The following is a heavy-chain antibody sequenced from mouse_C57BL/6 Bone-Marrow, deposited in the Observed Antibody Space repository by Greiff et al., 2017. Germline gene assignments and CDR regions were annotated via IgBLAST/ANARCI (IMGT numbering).Heavy chain of an antibody. CDR2: INPGSGGT. CDR1: GYAFTNYL. V-gene: IGHV1-54*01. Sequence: QVQLQQSGAELVRPGTSVKVSCKASGYAFTNYLIEWVKQRPGQGLEWIGVINPGSGGTNYNEKFKGKATLTVDKSSSTAYMPLSSLTSEDSAVYFCASSGYCYGSSLFAYWGQGTLVTVSA. D-gene: IGHD1-1*01. CDR3: ASSGYCYGSSLFAY. J-gene: IGHJ3*01.